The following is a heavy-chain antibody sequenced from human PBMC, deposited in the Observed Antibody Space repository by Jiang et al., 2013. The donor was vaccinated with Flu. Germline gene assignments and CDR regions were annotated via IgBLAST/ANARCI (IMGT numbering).Heavy chain of an antibody. V-gene: IGHV1-2*02. CDR1: GYTFTGYY. CDR2: INPNSGGT. CDR3: ARGGAAAEVVVATGSFDAFVN. J-gene: IGHJ3*02. Sequence: SVTVSCKAFGYTFTGYYIHWVRQAPGQGLEWLGWINPNSGGTNYPQKFQGRVTVTRDTSISTAYMELNSLRSDDAAVYYCARGGAAAEVVVATGSFDAFVNLGPRDSGHRLF. D-gene: IGHD2-2*01.